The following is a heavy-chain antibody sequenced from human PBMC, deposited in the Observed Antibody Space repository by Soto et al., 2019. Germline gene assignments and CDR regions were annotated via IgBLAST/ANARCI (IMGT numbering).Heavy chain of an antibody. D-gene: IGHD2-2*01. V-gene: IGHV1-2*04. CDR3: ARGLPAPGPTPENWFDP. J-gene: IGHJ5*02. Sequence: GASVKVSCKASGYTFTGYYMHWVRQAPGQGLEWMGWINPNSGGTNYAQKFQGWVTMTRDTSISTAYMELSRLRSDDTAVYYCARGLPAPGPTPENWFDPWGQGTLVTVSS. CDR2: INPNSGGT. CDR1: GYTFTGYY.